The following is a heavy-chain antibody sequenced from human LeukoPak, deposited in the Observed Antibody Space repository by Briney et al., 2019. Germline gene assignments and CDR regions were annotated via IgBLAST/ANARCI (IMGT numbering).Heavy chain of an antibody. CDR3: ARDRSVGDAFDI. CDR1: GGSISGYY. D-gene: IGHD2-15*01. V-gene: IGHV4-59*01. J-gene: IGHJ3*02. Sequence: SETLSLTCTVSGGSISGYYWSWIRQPPGKGLEWIGYIYYSGSTNYNPSLKSRVTISVDTSKNQFSLKLSSVTAADTAVYYCARDRSVGDAFDIWGQGTMVTVSS. CDR2: IYYSGST.